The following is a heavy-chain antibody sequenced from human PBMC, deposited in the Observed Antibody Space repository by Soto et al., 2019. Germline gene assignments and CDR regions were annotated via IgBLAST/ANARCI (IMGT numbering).Heavy chain of an antibody. CDR3: ARHLRTRHPYYCYGMDV. D-gene: IGHD2-2*01. J-gene: IGHJ6*02. CDR2: IYYSGST. V-gene: IGHV4-39*01. Sequence: QLQLQESGPGLVKPSETLSLTCTVSGGSISSSSYYWGWIRQPPGKGLEWIGSIYYSGSTYYNPHLKSRVTISVDTSKNQFSLKLSCVTAADTAVYYCARHLRTRHPYYCYGMDVWGQGTTVTVSS. CDR1: GGSISSSSYY.